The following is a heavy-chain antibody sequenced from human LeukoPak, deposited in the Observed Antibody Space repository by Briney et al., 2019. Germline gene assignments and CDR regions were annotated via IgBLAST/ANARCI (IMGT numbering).Heavy chain of an antibody. J-gene: IGHJ4*02. CDR1: GFTFSSYA. CDR2: ISYDGSNK. V-gene: IGHV3-30-3*01. D-gene: IGHD6-13*01. CDR3: ARDGIASALSYFDY. Sequence: GRSLRLSCAASGFTFSSYAMHWVRQAPGKGLEWVAVISYDGSNKYYADSVKGRFTISRDNSKNTLYLQTNSLRAEDTAVYYCARDGIASALSYFDYWGQGTLVTVSS.